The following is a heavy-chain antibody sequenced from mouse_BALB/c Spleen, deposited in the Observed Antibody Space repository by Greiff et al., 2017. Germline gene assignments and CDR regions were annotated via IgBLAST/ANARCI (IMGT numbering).Heavy chain of an antibody. V-gene: IGHV3-2*02. CDR2: ISYSGST. J-gene: IGHJ4*01. CDR1: GYSITSDYA. Sequence: EVQLKESGPGLVKPSQSLSLTCTVTGYSITSDYAWNWIRQFPGNKLEWMGYISYSGSTSYNPSLKSRISITRDTSKNQFFLQLNSVTTEDTATYYCAREGRYYAMDYWGQGTSVTVSS. CDR3: AREGRYYAMDY. D-gene: IGHD3-3*01.